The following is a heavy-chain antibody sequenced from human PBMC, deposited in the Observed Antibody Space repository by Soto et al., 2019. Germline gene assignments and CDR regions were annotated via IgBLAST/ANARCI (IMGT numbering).Heavy chain of an antibody. CDR1: GGSISNSNW. CDR2: IFHSGST. V-gene: IGHV4-4*02. J-gene: IGHJ4*02. CDR3: AHRPIVGAAI. Sequence: SETLSLTCAVFGGSISNSNWWTWVRQPPGKGLDWIGEIFHSGSTNYNSSLMGRVTISVDKANNQFSLKLSSVTAADTAVYYCAHRPIVGAAIWGQGTLVTVSS. D-gene: IGHD1-26*01.